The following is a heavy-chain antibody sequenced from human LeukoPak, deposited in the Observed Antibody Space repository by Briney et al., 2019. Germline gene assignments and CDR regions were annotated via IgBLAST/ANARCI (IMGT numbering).Heavy chain of an antibody. D-gene: IGHD6-13*01. CDR2: ISYDGSNK. V-gene: IGHV3-30*18. CDR1: GFTFSSYG. CDR3: AKLVTTAAAGTGDAFDI. Sequence: PGGSLRLSCAASGFTFSSYGMHWVRQAPGKGLEWVAVISYDGSNKCYADSVKGRFTISRDNSKNTLYLQMNSLRAEDTAVYYCAKLVTTAAAGTGDAFDIWGQGTMVTVSS. J-gene: IGHJ3*02.